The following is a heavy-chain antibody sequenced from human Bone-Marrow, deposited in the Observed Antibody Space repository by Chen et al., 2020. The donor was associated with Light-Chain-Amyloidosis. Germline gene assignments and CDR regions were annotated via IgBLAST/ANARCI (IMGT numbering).Heavy chain of an antibody. CDR3: ARVPHYYDSSGYYPN. V-gene: IGHV1-2*02. J-gene: IGHJ4*02. CDR1: GYTFTGYY. Sequence: QVQLVQSGAEVKKPGASVKVSCKASGYTFTGYYMHWVRQAPGQGLEWMGWINPNSGGTNYAQKFQGRVTMTRDTSISTAYMELSRLRSDYTAVYYCARVPHYYDSSGYYPNWGQGTLVTVSS. CDR2: INPNSGGT. D-gene: IGHD3-22*01.